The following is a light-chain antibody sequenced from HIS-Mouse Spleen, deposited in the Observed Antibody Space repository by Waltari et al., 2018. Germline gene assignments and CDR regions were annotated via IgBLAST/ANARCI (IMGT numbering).Light chain of an antibody. J-gene: IGLJ1*01. Sequence: QSALTQPRSVSGSPGQSATISCTGTCSDVGVYNYVSWYQQHPGKAPKLMIYEVSNRPSGVSNRFSGSKSGNTASLTISGLQAEDEADYYCSSYTSSSTFFGTGTKVTVL. CDR1: CSDVGVYNY. CDR3: SSYTSSSTF. V-gene: IGLV2-14*01. CDR2: EVS.